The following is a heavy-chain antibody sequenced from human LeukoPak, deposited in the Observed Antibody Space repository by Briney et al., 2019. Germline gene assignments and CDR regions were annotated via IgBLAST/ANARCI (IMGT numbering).Heavy chain of an antibody. CDR3: ARERRVEQWLVRAYYFDY. V-gene: IGHV3-7*01. Sequence: PGGSLRLSCAASGFTFSSYWMSWVRQAPGKGLEWVANIKQDGSEKYYVDSVKGRFTISRDNAKNSLYLQMNSLRAEDTAVYYCARERRVEQWLVRAYYFDYWGQGTLVTVSS. CDR2: IKQDGSEK. J-gene: IGHJ4*02. D-gene: IGHD6-19*01. CDR1: GFTFSSYW.